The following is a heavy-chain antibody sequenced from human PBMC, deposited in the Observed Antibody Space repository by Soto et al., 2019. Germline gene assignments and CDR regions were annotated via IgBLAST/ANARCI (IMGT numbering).Heavy chain of an antibody. CDR2: TSAFYGNS. D-gene: IGHD2-15*01. Sequence: QVHLVQSAAEVKKPGASVTVSCKASGYPFSSYGITWVRQAPGRGLEWRGWTSAFYGNSTYSEKFQGRVTMTIDTSTSTAYMDLTSLKSDDTAVYYCARLVVAGSPLDYWGQGTLVTVSS. J-gene: IGHJ4*02. CDR1: GYPFSSYG. V-gene: IGHV1-18*04. CDR3: ARLVVAGSPLDY.